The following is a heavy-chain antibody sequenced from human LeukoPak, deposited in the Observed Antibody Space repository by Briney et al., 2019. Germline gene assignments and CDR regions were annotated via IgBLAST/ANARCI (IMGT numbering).Heavy chain of an antibody. D-gene: IGHD2-2*01. V-gene: IGHV3-30-3*01. CDR1: GFSFSSYA. CDR3: ARDNKGYQMGNAFDI. Sequence: PGGSLRLSCAASGFSFSSYAMHWVRQAPGKGLQWVADISYDGSNDYYADSVKGQFTISRDNSKNTLYLQMNSLRAEDTAVYYCARDNKGYQMGNAFDIWGQGTMVTVSS. CDR2: ISYDGSND. J-gene: IGHJ3*02.